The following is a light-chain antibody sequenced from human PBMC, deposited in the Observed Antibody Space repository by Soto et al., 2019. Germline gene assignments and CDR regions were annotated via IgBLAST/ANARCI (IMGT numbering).Light chain of an antibody. J-gene: IGLJ2*01. CDR1: SSDVGGYNY. Sequence: QSALTQPPSASGSPGQSVTISCTGTSSDVGGYNYVSWYQQHPGKAPKLMIYEVSKRPSGVPDRFSGSKSGNTASLTVSGLQAEDEADYYCSSYAGSNNANVVFGGGTKVTV. CDR2: EVS. V-gene: IGLV2-8*01. CDR3: SSYAGSNNANVV.